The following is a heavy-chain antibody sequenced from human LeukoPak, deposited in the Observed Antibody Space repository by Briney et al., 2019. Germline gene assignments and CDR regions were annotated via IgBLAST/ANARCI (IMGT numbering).Heavy chain of an antibody. CDR1: GGSISSYY. Sequence: SETLSLTCTVSGGSISSYYWSWIRQPPGKGLEWIGYIYYSGSTNYNPFLKSRVTISVDTSKNQFSLKLSSVTAADTAVYYCARDNWNYGSSMDVWGQGTTVTVSS. J-gene: IGHJ6*02. CDR2: IYYSGST. D-gene: IGHD1-7*01. CDR3: ARDNWNYGSSMDV. V-gene: IGHV4-59*01.